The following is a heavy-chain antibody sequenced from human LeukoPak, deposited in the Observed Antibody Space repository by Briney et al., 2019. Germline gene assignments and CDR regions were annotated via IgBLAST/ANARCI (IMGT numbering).Heavy chain of an antibody. CDR1: GFTFSSYG. V-gene: IGHV3-30*02. D-gene: IGHD6-13*01. CDR2: IRYEGSNN. J-gene: IGHJ6*03. Sequence: GGSLRLSCAASGFTFSSYGMHWVRQAPGKGLEWVAFIRYEGSNNYYADSVRGRFTISRDNSKDTLYLQMNSLRAEDTAVYYCAKDRTVAAAGTYYYYMDVWGKGTTVTVSS. CDR3: AKDRTVAAAGTYYYYMDV.